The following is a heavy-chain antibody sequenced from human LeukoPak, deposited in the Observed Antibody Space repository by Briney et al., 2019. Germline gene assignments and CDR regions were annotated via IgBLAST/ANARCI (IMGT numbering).Heavy chain of an antibody. Sequence: ASVKVSCKASGYTFTSYAMHWVRQAPGQRLEWMGWINAGNGNTKYSQKFQGRVTITRDTSASTAYMELSSLRSEDTAVYYCARDLWERTNAFDIWGQGTMVTVSS. CDR1: GYTFTSYA. J-gene: IGHJ3*02. CDR3: ARDLWERTNAFDI. CDR2: INAGNGNT. D-gene: IGHD1-1*01. V-gene: IGHV1-3*01.